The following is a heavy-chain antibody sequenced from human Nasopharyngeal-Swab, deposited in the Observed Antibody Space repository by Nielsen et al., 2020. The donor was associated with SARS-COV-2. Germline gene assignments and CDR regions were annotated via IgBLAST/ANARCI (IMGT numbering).Heavy chain of an antibody. Sequence: GGSLRLSCAASGFTFSSYWMSWVRQAPGKGLEWVANIKQDGSKKYYVDSVKGRFTISRDNAKNSLYLQMNSLRAGDTAVYYCAREAPIGYCSSTSCYTGNAFDIWGQGTMVTVSS. V-gene: IGHV3-7*01. CDR1: GFTFSSYW. D-gene: IGHD2-2*02. CDR3: AREAPIGYCSSTSCYTGNAFDI. CDR2: IKQDGSKK. J-gene: IGHJ3*02.